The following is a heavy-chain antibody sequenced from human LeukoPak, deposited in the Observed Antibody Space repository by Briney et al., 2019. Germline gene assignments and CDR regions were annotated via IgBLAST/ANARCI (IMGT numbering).Heavy chain of an antibody. V-gene: IGHV1-3*01. CDR3: ARAPPSRLMNYFDY. Sequence: ASVKVSCKASGYTFTSYAMHWVRQAPGQRLEWMGWINAGNGNTKYSQKFQGRVTITRDTSASTAYMELSSLRSEDTAVYYCARAPPSRLMNYFDYWGQGTLVTVSS. J-gene: IGHJ4*02. D-gene: IGHD2-8*01. CDR2: INAGNGNT. CDR1: GYTFTSYA.